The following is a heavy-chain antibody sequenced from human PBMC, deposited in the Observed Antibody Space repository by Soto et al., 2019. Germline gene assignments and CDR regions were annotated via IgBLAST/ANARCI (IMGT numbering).Heavy chain of an antibody. J-gene: IGHJ6*01. V-gene: IGHV3-30*18. CDR3: AKKIMGYAAHSDALDV. D-gene: IGHD5-12*01. Sequence: QVHLVESGGGMVQPGGSLRLSCTPSGFTFRNYGLLWVRQAPGKGLEWVALISYDGDHKYYPDSARGRFTVSRDNFNNMLFLQTDSLTPEDTAVYYCAKKIMGYAAHSDALDVW. CDR1: GFTFRNYG. CDR2: ISYDGDHK.